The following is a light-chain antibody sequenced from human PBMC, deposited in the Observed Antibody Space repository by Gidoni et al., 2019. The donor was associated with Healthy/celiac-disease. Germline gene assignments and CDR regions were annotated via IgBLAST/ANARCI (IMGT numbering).Light chain of an antibody. CDR1: SSNIGSNY. V-gene: IGLV1-47*01. CDR2: RNN. Sequence: QSVLPQPPSASAPPGRRVTISCSGSSSNIGSNYVYWYQQLPGTAPKLLIYRNNQRPSGVPDRFSGSKSGTSASLAISGLRSEDEADYYCAAWDDSLSGVVFGGGTKLTVL. J-gene: IGLJ2*01. CDR3: AAWDDSLSGVV.